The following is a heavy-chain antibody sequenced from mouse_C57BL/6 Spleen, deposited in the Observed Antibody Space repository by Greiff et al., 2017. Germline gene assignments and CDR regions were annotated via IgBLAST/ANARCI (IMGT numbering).Heavy chain of an antibody. J-gene: IGHJ4*01. CDR1: GFTFSSYA. D-gene: IGHD2-10*01. CDR3: AKPFYDSYAMDY. Sequence: EVMLVESGGGLVKPGGSLKLSCAASGFTFSSYAMSWVRQTPEKRLEWVATISDGGSYTYYPDNVKGRFTISRDNAKNNLYLQMSHLKSEDTAMYYCAKPFYDSYAMDYWGQGTSVTVSS. V-gene: IGHV5-4*03. CDR2: ISDGGSYT.